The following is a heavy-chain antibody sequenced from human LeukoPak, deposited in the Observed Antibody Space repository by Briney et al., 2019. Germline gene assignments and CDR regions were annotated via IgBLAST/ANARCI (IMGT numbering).Heavy chain of an antibody. D-gene: IGHD3-3*01. Sequence: ASVKVSCKASGYTFTSYGISWVRQAPGQGLEWMGWISAYNGNTNYAQKLQGRVTMTTDTSTSIAYMELRSLRSDGTAVYYCARLTIFGVVTTYYYGMDVWGQGTTVTVSS. J-gene: IGHJ6*02. CDR1: GYTFTSYG. V-gene: IGHV1-18*01. CDR2: ISAYNGNT. CDR3: ARLTIFGVVTTYYYGMDV.